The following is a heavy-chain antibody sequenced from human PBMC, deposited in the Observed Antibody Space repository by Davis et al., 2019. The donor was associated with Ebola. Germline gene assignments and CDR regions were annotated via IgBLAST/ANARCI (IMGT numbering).Heavy chain of an antibody. J-gene: IGHJ4*02. V-gene: IGHV3-23*01. Sequence: GESLKISCAGSGFVFSSYVMSWVRRAPGKGLEWVSTLGLSADTYYADSVKGRFTISRDNSKNTLYLQMNSLRAEDTAVYYCARSTALGYWGQGTLVTVSS. CDR3: ARSTALGY. D-gene: IGHD6-6*01. CDR1: GFVFSSYV. CDR2: LGLSADT.